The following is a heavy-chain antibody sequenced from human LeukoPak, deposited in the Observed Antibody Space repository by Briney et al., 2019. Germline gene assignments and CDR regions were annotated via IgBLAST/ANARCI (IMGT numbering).Heavy chain of an antibody. D-gene: IGHD1-7*01. J-gene: IGHJ5*02. CDR3: ARGLMGTTGEQNWFDP. CDR1: GGSISTYY. Sequence: PSETLSLTCTVSGGSISTYYWNWIRQPAGKGLEWIGRIYASGSANYNPSLKSRVTISLDRSKNQFSLNLTSMTAADTAVYYCARGLMGTTGEQNWFDPWGQGTLVTVSS. V-gene: IGHV4-4*07. CDR2: IYASGSA.